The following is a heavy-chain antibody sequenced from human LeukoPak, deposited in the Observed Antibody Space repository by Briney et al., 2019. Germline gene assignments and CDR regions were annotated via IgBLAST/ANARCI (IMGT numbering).Heavy chain of an antibody. J-gene: IGHJ4*02. CDR1: GFTFADYT. CDR2: ITWDGGNL. D-gene: IGHD3-3*01. Sequence: GGSLRLSCVTSGFTFADYTMHWVRQVPGKGLEWLSGITWDGGNLAYADSVKGRFTISRDNAKNSLYLQMNSLRNEDMAFYFCAEGYTFHGVAHDSGYFDYWGQGTLVTVSS. V-gene: IGHV3-9*03. CDR3: AEGYTFHGVAHDSGYFDY.